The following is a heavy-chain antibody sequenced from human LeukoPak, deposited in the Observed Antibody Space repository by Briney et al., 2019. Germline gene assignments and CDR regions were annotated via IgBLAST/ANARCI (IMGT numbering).Heavy chain of an antibody. D-gene: IGHD1-26*01. CDR1: GDSISSSSYY. J-gene: IGHJ5*02. Sequence: SETLSLTCTVSGDSISSSSYYGGWIRQPPGKGLEWIGSIYYSGSTYYNPSLKSRVTISIDPSKNQFSLKLSSVTAADTAIYYCVKDNGRWFDPWGQGTLVIVSS. CDR2: IYYSGST. V-gene: IGHV4-39*07. CDR3: VKDNGRWFDP.